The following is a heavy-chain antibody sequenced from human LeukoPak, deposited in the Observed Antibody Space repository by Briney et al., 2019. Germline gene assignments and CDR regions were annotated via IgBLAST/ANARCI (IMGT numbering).Heavy chain of an antibody. CDR2: IYYSGST. CDR1: GGSISSGDYY. Sequence: SETLSLTCIVSGGSISSGDYYWSWIRQPPGKGLEWIGYIYYSGSTYYNPSLKSRVTISVDTSKNQFSLKLSSVTAADTAVYYCATDSSGWNSYDYWGQGTLVTVSS. D-gene: IGHD6-19*01. V-gene: IGHV4-30-4*01. J-gene: IGHJ4*02. CDR3: ATDSSGWNSYDY.